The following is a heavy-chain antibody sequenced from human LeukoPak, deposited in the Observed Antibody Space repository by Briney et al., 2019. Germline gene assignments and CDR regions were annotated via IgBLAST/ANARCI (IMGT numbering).Heavy chain of an antibody. CDR2: INPNSGGT. Sequence: GASVKVSCKASGYTFTGYYMHWVRQAPGQGLEWMGWINPNSGGTNYAHKFQGRVTMTRDTSISTAYMELSRLRSDDTAVYYCAREEHCSGGSCYAFDYWGQGTLVTVSS. D-gene: IGHD2-15*01. J-gene: IGHJ4*02. CDR1: GYTFTGYY. CDR3: AREEHCSGGSCYAFDY. V-gene: IGHV1-2*07.